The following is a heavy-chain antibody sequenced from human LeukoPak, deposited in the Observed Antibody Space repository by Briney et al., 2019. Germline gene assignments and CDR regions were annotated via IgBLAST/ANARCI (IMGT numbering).Heavy chain of an antibody. Sequence: ASVKVSCETSGYSFTDYYMHWVRQAPGQGLEWMGWINPNSGGTSAAQKFQGRVTMTRDTSITTVYMEVSWLTSDDTAIYYCARADRLHGGPYLIGPWGQGTLVTVSS. CDR3: ARADRLHGGPYLIGP. V-gene: IGHV1-2*02. D-gene: IGHD2-21*01. CDR2: INPNSGGT. J-gene: IGHJ5*02. CDR1: GYSFTDYY.